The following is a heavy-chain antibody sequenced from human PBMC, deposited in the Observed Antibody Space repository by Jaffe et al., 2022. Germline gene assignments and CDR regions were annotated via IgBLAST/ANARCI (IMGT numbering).Heavy chain of an antibody. D-gene: IGHD6-19*01. Sequence: QVHLVESGGGVVQPGGSLRVSCEASGFAFSSHSMHWVRQAPGKGLEWVAVIQNDGRNEFYADSVKGRFTISRDNSKSTLYLQMDTLRTEDTAVYYCAKEGGTGWSCFDNWGQGTLVTVTS. J-gene: IGHJ4*02. CDR3: AKEGGTGWSCFDN. CDR2: IQNDGRNE. CDR1: GFAFSSHS. V-gene: IGHV3-30*02.